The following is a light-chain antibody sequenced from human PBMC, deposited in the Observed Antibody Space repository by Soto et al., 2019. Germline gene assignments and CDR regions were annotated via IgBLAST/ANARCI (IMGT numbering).Light chain of an antibody. V-gene: IGLV2-14*03. CDR1: SSDVGGYNY. CDR3: CSYTTSNTRQIV. CDR2: DVS. Sequence: QSVLTQAPSASGSPGQSVTISCTGTSSDVGGYNYVSWYQQHPGKAPKLMIYDVSKRPSGVSNRFSGSKSGNTASLTISGLQPEDEADYYCCSYTTSNTRQIVFGTGTKVTVL. J-gene: IGLJ1*01.